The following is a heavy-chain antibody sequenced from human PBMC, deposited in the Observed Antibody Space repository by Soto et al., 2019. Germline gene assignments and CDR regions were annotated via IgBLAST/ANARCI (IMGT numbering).Heavy chain of an antibody. Sequence: EVQLVQSGAVVKKPGESLKISCKTSGYRFTNSWIAWVRQKPGKGLEWMGIIYPGDSDTTYSPSFQGQVTISADESISTAYLQWSSLKPSDTAIYFCARHPTFPYRVDLDYWGQGTLVTVSS. J-gene: IGHJ4*02. CDR2: IYPGDSDT. V-gene: IGHV5-51*01. D-gene: IGHD3-16*01. CDR1: GYRFTNSW. CDR3: ARHPTFPYRVDLDY.